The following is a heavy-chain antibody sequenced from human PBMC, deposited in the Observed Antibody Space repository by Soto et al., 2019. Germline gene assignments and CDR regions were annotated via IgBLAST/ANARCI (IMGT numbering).Heavy chain of an antibody. CDR1: GYSFVSYW. Sequence: PGESLTSSCKGSGYSFVSYWIVWVRQMPGKGLEWMGIIYPGDSDTRYSPSFQGQVTISADKSITTVYLQWSSLKASDTSMYYCARTDGYEIEYWGQGTLVTVSS. V-gene: IGHV5-51*01. CDR2: IYPGDSDT. J-gene: IGHJ4*02. D-gene: IGHD5-12*01. CDR3: ARTDGYEIEY.